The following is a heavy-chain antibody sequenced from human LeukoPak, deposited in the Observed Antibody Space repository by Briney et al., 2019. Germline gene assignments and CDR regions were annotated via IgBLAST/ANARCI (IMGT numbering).Heavy chain of an antibody. CDR1: GYTFTSYG. Sequence: ASVKVSCKASGYTFTSYGISWVRQAPGQGLEWMGWISAYSGNTNYAQKLQGRVTMTTDTSTSTAYMELRSLRSDDTAVYYCASWGCSSTSCYHAAFDIWGQGTMVTVSS. CDR3: ASWGCSSTSCYHAAFDI. J-gene: IGHJ3*02. V-gene: IGHV1-18*01. CDR2: ISAYSGNT. D-gene: IGHD2-2*01.